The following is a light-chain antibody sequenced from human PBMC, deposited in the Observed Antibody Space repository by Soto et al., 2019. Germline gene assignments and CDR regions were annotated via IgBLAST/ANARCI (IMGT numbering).Light chain of an antibody. V-gene: IGKV3-20*01. CDR1: QSLSSSS. CDR2: DAS. J-gene: IGKJ1*01. Sequence: EIVLTQSPGTLSLSPGERATLSCRASQSLSSSSLAWYQQKPGQAPRLLIHDASSRATGIPDRFSGSGSGTDFTLTISRLEPEDFAVYHCQQYDTSPTFGQGTKVDIK. CDR3: QQYDTSPT.